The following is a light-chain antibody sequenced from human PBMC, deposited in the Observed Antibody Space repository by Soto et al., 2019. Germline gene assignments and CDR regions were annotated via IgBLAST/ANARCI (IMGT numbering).Light chain of an antibody. CDR2: DVS. Sequence: QSVLTQPASVSGSPGQSITISCTGTSSDVGGYNYVSWYQQHSGKAPKLMIYDVSNRPSGVSNRFSGSKSGNTASLTISGLQAEDEADYYCGSYASSSTLYVVGTGTKVTV. CDR1: SSDVGGYNY. J-gene: IGLJ1*01. V-gene: IGLV2-14*01. CDR3: GSYASSSTLYV.